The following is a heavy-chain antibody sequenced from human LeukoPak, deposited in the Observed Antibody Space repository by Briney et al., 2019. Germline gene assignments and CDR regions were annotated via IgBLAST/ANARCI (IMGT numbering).Heavy chain of an antibody. CDR3: AKGTGDYGVDWFDP. CDR2: ISGSGGST. D-gene: IGHD4-17*01. J-gene: IGHJ5*02. Sequence: GGSLRLSCAASGFTFSSYAMSWVRQAPGEGLEWGSAISGSGGSTYYADSVKGRFTISRDNSKNTLYLQMNSLRAEDTAVYYCAKGTGDYGVDWFDPWGQGTLVTVSS. V-gene: IGHV3-23*01. CDR1: GFTFSSYA.